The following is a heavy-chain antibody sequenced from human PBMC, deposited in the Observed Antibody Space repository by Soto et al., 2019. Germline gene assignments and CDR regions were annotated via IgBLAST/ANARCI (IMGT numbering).Heavy chain of an antibody. Sequence: EVQLSQSGGGLVQPGGSLRLSCAASGFTFSNFAMRWVRQAPGKGLEWVSDISGSGGSTYYAESVKGRFTISRDNSKNALVLQMNSLRVEDTAVYYCSKDIVAVGGYATFDFWGQGTMVTVSS. V-gene: IGHV3-23*01. CDR2: ISGSGGST. CDR3: SKDIVAVGGYATFDF. CDR1: GFTFSNFA. J-gene: IGHJ4*02. D-gene: IGHD5-12*01.